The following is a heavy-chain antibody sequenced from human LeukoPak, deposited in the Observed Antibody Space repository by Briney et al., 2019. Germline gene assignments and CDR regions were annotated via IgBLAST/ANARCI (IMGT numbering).Heavy chain of an antibody. J-gene: IGHJ4*02. Sequence: GGSLRLSCAAAGFTLSSYHMNWVRQVPGQGLEWVANIKQDGSEKFYVASVKGRFTISRDNGKSSLYLQMNSLRAEDTALYYCATSYDMGWLIGYWGQGTLVTVSS. CDR1: GFTLSSYH. CDR3: ATSYDMGWLIGY. CDR2: IKQDGSEK. D-gene: IGHD3/OR15-3a*01. V-gene: IGHV3-7*03.